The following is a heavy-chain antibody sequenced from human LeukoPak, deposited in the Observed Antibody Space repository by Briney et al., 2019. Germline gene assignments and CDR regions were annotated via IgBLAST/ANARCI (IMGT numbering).Heavy chain of an antibody. J-gene: IGHJ4*02. CDR1: GGTFSSYA. Sequence: SVKVSCKASGGTFSSYAISWVRQAPGQGLEWMGGIIPIFGTANYAQKFQSRVTITADESTSTAYMELSSLRSEDTAVYYCARVGCSGGSCWYYFDYWGQGTLVTVSS. CDR2: IIPIFGTA. CDR3: ARVGCSGGSCWYYFDY. V-gene: IGHV1-69*13. D-gene: IGHD2-15*01.